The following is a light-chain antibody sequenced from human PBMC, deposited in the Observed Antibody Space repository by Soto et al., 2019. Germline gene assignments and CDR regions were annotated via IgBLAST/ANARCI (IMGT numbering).Light chain of an antibody. CDR2: QHS. J-gene: IGLJ2*01. CDR3: QAWESRTEVV. CDR1: KLGDKY. V-gene: IGLV3-1*01. Sequence: SYELTQPPSVSVSPGQTASITCSGDKLGDKYTCWYQQKPGQSPVLVIYQHSQRPSGIPERFSGSNSGNTATLTISGTQAMDEADYYCQAWESRTEVVLAEGPSSPS.